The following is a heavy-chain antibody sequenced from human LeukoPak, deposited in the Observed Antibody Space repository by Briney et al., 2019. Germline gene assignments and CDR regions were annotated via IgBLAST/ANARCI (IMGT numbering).Heavy chain of an antibody. CDR2: INPNNGVT. CDR1: GYSFTDYY. CDR3: ARGDIVVIITPDFDY. Sequence: ASVKVSCKAPGYSFTDYYIHWVRQAPGQGPEWMGWINPNNGVTKYAQKFQGRVTMTRDTSINTAYMELSRLRSDDTAMYYCARGDIVVIITPDFDYWGQGTLVTVSS. J-gene: IGHJ4*02. D-gene: IGHD3-22*01. V-gene: IGHV1-2*02.